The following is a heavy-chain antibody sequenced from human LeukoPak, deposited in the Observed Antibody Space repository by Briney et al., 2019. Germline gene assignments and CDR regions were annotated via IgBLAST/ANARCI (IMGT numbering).Heavy chain of an antibody. CDR2: IKEDGSAT. CDR1: GLTVSSSY. J-gene: IGHJ4*02. D-gene: IGHD1-1*01. Sequence: SGGSLRLSCAASGLTVSSSYMSWVRQAPGKGPEWVANIKEDGSATYYVDSVKGRFTISRDNAKKSLYLQMNSLRAEDTAVYYCARDSPGYLAYDSWGQGTLVTVSS. CDR3: ARDSPGYLAYDS. V-gene: IGHV3-7*04.